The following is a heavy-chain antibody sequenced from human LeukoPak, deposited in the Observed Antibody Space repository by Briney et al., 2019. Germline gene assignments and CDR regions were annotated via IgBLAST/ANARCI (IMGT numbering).Heavy chain of an antibody. CDR2: IYYSGST. V-gene: IGHV4-59*08. Sequence: PSETLSLTCTVSGGSISSYYWSWIRQPPGKGLGWIGYIYYSGSTNYNPSLKSRVTISVDTSKNQFSLKLSSVTAADTAVYYCARGSTLIRGFDYWGQGTLVTVSS. CDR3: ARGSTLIRGFDY. CDR1: GGSISSYY. J-gene: IGHJ4*02. D-gene: IGHD3-10*01.